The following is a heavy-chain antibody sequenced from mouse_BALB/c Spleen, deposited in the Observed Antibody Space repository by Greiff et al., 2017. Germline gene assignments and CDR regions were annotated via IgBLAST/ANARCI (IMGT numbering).Heavy chain of an antibody. CDR1: GYSITSGYY. D-gene: IGHD2-1*01. J-gene: IGHJ4*01. V-gene: IGHV3-6*02. CDR2: ISYDGSN. CDR3: ARGGNYEYAMDY. Sequence: EVKLMESGPGLVKPSQSLSLTCSVTGYSITSGYYWNWIRQFPGNKLEWMGYISYDGSNNYNPSLKNRISITRDTSKNQFFLKLNSVTTEDTATYYCARGGNYEYAMDYWGQGTSVTVSS.